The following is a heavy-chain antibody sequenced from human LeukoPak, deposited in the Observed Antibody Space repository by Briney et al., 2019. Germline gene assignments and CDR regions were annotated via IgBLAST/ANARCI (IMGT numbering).Heavy chain of an antibody. V-gene: IGHV3-7*01. CDR2: IHPDGNQK. CDR3: AKDYDYVWGSYKLVDY. CDR1: GFTFSSHW. D-gene: IGHD3-16*01. J-gene: IGHJ4*02. Sequence: PGGSPRLSCAASGFTFSSHWMCWVRQAPGKGLEWVAEIHPDGNQKFYLDSVKDRFIISKDNAMNSVYLRMDSLRVEDTAVYYCAKDYDYVWGSYKLVDYWGQGTLVTVSS.